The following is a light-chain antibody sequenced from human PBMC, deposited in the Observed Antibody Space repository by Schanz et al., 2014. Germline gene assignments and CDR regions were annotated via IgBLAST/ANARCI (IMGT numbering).Light chain of an antibody. Sequence: EIVLTQSPGTLSLSPGERATLSCRASQSVSSSYLAWYRQKPGQAPRLLIYGASSRATGIPDRFSGSGSGTDFTLTISRLEPEDFAVYYCHQYHDWPPWTFGQGTKVEI. CDR2: GAS. CDR3: HQYHDWPPWT. CDR1: QSVSSSY. J-gene: IGKJ1*01. V-gene: IGKV3-20*01.